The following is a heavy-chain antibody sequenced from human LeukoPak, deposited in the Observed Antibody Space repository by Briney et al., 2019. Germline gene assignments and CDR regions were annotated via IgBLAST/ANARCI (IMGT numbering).Heavy chain of an antibody. Sequence: SETLSLTCTVSGGSISSGSYYWSWIRQPAGKGLEWIGRIYTSGSTNYNPSLKSRVTISVDTSKNQFSLKLSSVTAADTAVYYCARVVGQWFGELGFDPWGQGTLVTVSS. J-gene: IGHJ5*02. CDR2: IYTSGST. V-gene: IGHV4-61*02. CDR3: ARVVGQWFGELGFDP. CDR1: GGSISSGSYY. D-gene: IGHD3-10*01.